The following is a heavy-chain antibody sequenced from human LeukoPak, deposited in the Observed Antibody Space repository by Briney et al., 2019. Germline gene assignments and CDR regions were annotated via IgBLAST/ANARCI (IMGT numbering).Heavy chain of an antibody. CDR3: ARVGASGSYPNDY. Sequence: GGSLRLSCAASGFTFSSYWMHWVRQAPGKGLVWVSRINSDGSSTSYADSVKGRFTISRDNAKNTLYLQMNSLRAEDTAVYYCARVGASGSYPNDYWGQGTLVTVSP. CDR2: INSDGSST. CDR1: GFTFSSYW. D-gene: IGHD1-26*01. V-gene: IGHV3-74*01. J-gene: IGHJ4*02.